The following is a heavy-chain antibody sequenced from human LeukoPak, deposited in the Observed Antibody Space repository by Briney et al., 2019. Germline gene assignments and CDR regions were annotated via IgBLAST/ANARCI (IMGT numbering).Heavy chain of an antibody. CDR2: INPNSGVT. D-gene: IGHD3-22*01. CDR3: AREDFRDYYDSSGYYVWFDP. J-gene: IGHJ5*02. V-gene: IGHV1-2*02. CDR1: GYTFTGYY. Sequence: ASVKVSCKASGYTFTGYYMHWVRQAPGQGLEWMGWINPNSGVTNYAQNFQGRVTMTRDTSISTAFMELTSLRPDDTAVYYCAREDFRDYYDSSGYYVWFDPWGQGTLVTVSS.